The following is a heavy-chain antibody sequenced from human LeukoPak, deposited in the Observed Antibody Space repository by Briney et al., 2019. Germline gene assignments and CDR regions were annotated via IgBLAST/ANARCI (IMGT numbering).Heavy chain of an antibody. CDR2: INPSGGST. CDR1: GYTFTSYY. V-gene: IGHV1-46*01. J-gene: IGHJ6*03. Sequence: ASVKVSCKASGYTFTSYYMHWVRQAPGQGLEWMGIINPSGGSTSYAQKFQGRVTMTRDMSTSTVYMELSSLRSEDTAVYYRARAGTYSSSWYYYYYYMDVWGKGTTVTVSS. CDR3: ARAGTYSSSWYYYYYYMDV. D-gene: IGHD6-13*01.